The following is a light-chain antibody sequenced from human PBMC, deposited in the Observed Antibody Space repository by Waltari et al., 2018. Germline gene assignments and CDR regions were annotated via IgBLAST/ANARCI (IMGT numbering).Light chain of an antibody. J-gene: IGLJ6*01. CDR2: EVS. CDR1: SSDVGTDNY. Sequence: QSALTQPPSASGSPGQSVTISCTGTSSDVGTDNYVSWYQQHPGKAPKLMIYEVSKRPSGVPDRFSGSKSGDTASLTVSGLQAGDEADYYCYSKRVFGSGTRVTVL. CDR3: YSKRV. V-gene: IGLV2-8*01.